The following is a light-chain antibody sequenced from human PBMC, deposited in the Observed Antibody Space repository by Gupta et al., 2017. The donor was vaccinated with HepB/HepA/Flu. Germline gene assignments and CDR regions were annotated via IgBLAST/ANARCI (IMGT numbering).Light chain of an antibody. J-gene: IGLJ3*02. V-gene: IGLV1-44*01. CDR3: AAWDGTLNGLV. CDR1: DSNIGSNT. Sequence: QSLLTQPPSASGTPGQRVTISCSGRDSNIGSNTVNWYQHLPGPTPKLLIYNNDQRPSGVPDRFSGSMSGTSASLAISGLQSEDEADFYCAAWDGTLNGLVFGGGTKLTVL. CDR2: NND.